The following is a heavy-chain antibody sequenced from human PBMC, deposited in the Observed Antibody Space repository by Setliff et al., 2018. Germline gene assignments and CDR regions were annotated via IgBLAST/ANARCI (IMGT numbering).Heavy chain of an antibody. J-gene: IGHJ4*02. V-gene: IGHV1-2*02. CDR2: INPNSGGT. D-gene: IGHD1-20*01. Sequence: ASVKVSCKASGYTFTGYYMHWVRQAPGQGLEWMGWINPNSGGTNYAQKFQGRVTMTRDTSISTAYMELSRLRSDDTAVYYCARKISVTGTIDYWGQGTLVTVSS. CDR1: GYTFTGYY. CDR3: ARKISVTGTIDY.